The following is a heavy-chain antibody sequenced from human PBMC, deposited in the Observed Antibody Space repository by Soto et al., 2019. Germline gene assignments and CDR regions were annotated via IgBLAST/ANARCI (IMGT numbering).Heavy chain of an antibody. D-gene: IGHD1-26*01. V-gene: IGHV1-3*01. Sequence: ASVKVSCQASGYTFTSYAMLWVRQAPGQRLEWMGWINAGNGNTNYSQNFQGRVTITRDTSAGTVYMQLSSLTSEDTAVYYCARDDSGFSGSHYIDYFNYWGQGTLVTVSS. J-gene: IGHJ4*02. CDR1: GYTFTSYA. CDR3: ARDDSGFSGSHYIDYFNY. CDR2: INAGNGNT.